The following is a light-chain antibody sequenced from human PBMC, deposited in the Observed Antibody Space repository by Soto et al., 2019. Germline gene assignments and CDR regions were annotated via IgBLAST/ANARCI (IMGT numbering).Light chain of an antibody. CDR2: DAS. V-gene: IGKV3-11*01. J-gene: IGKJ4*01. CDR1: QSVSNY. Sequence: DIVLTQSPATLSLSPGERATLSCRASQSVSNYLAWYQQKPGQAPRLLIYDASNRAPGIPARFSGSGSGADFSLTISSLGPEDFAVYYCQQRKSRLTFGGGTKVEIK. CDR3: QQRKSRLT.